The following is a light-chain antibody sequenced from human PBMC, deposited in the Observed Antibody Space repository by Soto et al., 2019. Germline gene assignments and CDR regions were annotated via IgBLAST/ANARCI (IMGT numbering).Light chain of an antibody. CDR2: EVS. CDR3: CSFTSRSTEV. Sequence: QSALTQPASVSGSPGQSITISCTGTRSDVGAYKSVSWYQHHPGKAPKLMIPEVSNRPSGVSNRFSGSKSGNTASLTISGLQAEDEADYYCCSFTSRSTEVFGSGTKLTVL. J-gene: IGLJ1*01. V-gene: IGLV2-14*01. CDR1: RSDVGAYKS.